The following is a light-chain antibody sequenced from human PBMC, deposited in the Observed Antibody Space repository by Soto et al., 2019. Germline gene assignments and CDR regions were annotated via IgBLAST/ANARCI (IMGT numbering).Light chain of an antibody. CDR3: QHYSNYSWG. Sequence: DIQMTQSPSTLSASVGDRVTITCRASQNINTWLAWYQQQPGKAPKLLISAASSLERGVPSRFSGSGSGTKFTRSISSLQPDDFATYYCQHYSNYSWGFGQGTKVELK. CDR2: AAS. J-gene: IGKJ1*01. CDR1: QNINTW. V-gene: IGKV1-5*01.